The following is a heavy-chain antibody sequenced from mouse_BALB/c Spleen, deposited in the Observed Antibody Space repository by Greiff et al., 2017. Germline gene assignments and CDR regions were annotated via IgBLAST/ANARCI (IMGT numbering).Heavy chain of an antibody. V-gene: IGHV2-2*02. J-gene: IGHJ4*01. CDR1: GFSLTSYG. CDR3: ASPYYYGSSYDY. Sequence: VKLMESGPGLVQPSQSLSITCTVSGFSLTSYGVHWVRQSPGKGLEWLGVIWSGGSTDHNAAFISRLSISKDNSKSQVFFKMNSLQANDTAIYYCASPYYYGSSYDYWGQGTSVTVSS. D-gene: IGHD1-1*01. CDR2: IWSGGST.